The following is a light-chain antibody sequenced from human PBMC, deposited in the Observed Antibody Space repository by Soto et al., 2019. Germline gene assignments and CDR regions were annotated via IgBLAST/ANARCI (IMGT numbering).Light chain of an antibody. CDR1: QGISSY. J-gene: IGKJ1*01. CDR3: PQYYSYPRSWT. V-gene: IGKV1-8*01. Sequence: AIRMTQSPSSLSASTGDRVTITCRASQGISSYLAWYQQKPGKAPKLLIYAASTLQSGVPSRFSGSGSGTDFTLTISFLQSEDFATYYCPQYYSYPRSWTFGQGTKVEIK. CDR2: AAS.